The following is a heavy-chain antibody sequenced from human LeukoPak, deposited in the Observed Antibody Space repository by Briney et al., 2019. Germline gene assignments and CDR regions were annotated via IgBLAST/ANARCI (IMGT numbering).Heavy chain of an antibody. CDR1: GYSFTSYW. CDR3: ARGYCSGGTCRYVTKYFDY. D-gene: IGHD2-15*01. Sequence: GESLKISCKGSGYSFTSYWIGWVRQMPGKGLEWMGIIYPGDSDTRYSPSFQGQVTISADKSISTAYLQWSSLKASDTAMYYCARGYCSGGTCRYVTKYFDYWGQGTLVTVSS. V-gene: IGHV5-51*01. J-gene: IGHJ4*02. CDR2: IYPGDSDT.